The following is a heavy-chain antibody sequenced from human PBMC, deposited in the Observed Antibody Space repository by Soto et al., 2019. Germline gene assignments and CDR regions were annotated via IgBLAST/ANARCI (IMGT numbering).Heavy chain of an antibody. CDR2: INLNSGDT. D-gene: IGHD3-10*01. CDR3: AIGENFGDGVFDV. CDR1: GYTYTGYN. J-gene: IGHJ3*01. V-gene: IGHV1-2*04. Sequence: VLLVQSGAEMKKAGASVKVSCKASGYTYTGYNLHWVRQAPGQGPQWVGRINLNSGDTTYAPEFRDWVTMTRDMSISTAYLELNRLRSDATAIYYWAIGENFGDGVFDVWGQGTMVIVSS.